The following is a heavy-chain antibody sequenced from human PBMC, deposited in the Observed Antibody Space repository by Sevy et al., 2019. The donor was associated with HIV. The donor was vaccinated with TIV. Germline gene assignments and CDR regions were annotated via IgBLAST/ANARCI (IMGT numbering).Heavy chain of an antibody. CDR1: GFTFSNYA. CDR2: ISYDGSNK. V-gene: IGHV3-30-3*01. Sequence: GGSLRLSCAASGFTFSNYAMHWARQAPGKGLEWVAVISYDGSNKYYADSVKGRFTISRDNSKNTLYLQMNSLRAEDTAVYYCARDESGIADYWGQGTLVTVSS. D-gene: IGHD6-13*01. CDR3: ARDESGIADY. J-gene: IGHJ4*02.